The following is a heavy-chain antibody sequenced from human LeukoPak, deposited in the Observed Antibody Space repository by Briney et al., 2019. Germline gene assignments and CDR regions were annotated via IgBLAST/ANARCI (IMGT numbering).Heavy chain of an antibody. D-gene: IGHD3-22*01. CDR3: AREDRVDPALPVP. CDR2: INPSGGST. CDR1: GYTFTSYY. J-gene: IGHJ5*02. V-gene: IGHV1-46*03. Sequence: ASVTVSCKASGYTFTSYYMHWVRQAPGQGLEWMGIINPSGGSTTYAQKFQGRVTMTMDTSTSTVYMELSSLRSEDTAVYYCAREDRVDPALPVPWGQGTLVTVSS.